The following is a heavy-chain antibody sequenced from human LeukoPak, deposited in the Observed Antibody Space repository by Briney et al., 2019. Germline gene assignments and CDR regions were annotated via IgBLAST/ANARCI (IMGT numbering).Heavy chain of an antibody. Sequence: ASVKVSCKPSGYTFTGDYMNWVRQGPRQGIDWMGRINPNIGGTNYAQKFQGRVTMTRDTSISTASMELSRLRSDDTAVYYCARAYYYDSSGYYRNWGQGTLVTVSS. CDR1: GYTFTGDY. CDR3: ARAYYYDSSGYYRN. CDR2: INPNIGGT. V-gene: IGHV1-2*06. J-gene: IGHJ4*02. D-gene: IGHD3-22*01.